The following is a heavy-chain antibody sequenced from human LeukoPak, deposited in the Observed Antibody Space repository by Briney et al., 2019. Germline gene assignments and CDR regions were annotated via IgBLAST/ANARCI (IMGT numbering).Heavy chain of an antibody. CDR3: ARRGYDIFHYYYYYYMDV. V-gene: IGHV4-34*01. D-gene: IGHD3-9*01. J-gene: IGHJ6*03. CDR2: INHSGST. CDR1: GGSFSGYY. Sequence: SETLSLTCAVYGGSFSGYYWSWIRQPPGKGLEWIGEINHSGSTNYNPSLKSRVTISVDTSKNQFSLKLSSVTAADTAVYYCARRGYDIFHYYYYYYMDVWGKGTTVTISS.